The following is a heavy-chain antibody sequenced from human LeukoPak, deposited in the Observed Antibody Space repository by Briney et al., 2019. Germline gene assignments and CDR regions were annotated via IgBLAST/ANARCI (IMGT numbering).Heavy chain of an antibody. CDR1: GFTFSSYS. CDR2: ISSSSSYI. J-gene: IGHJ4*02. Sequence: KPGGSLRLSCAASGFTFSSYSMNWVRQAPGKGLEWVSSISSSSSYIYYADSVKGRFTISRDNAKNSLYLQMNSLRAEDTAVYYCARDLGFYDYVWGSYRYTADYWGQGTLVTVSS. D-gene: IGHD3-16*02. CDR3: ARDLGFYDYVWGSYRYTADY. V-gene: IGHV3-21*01.